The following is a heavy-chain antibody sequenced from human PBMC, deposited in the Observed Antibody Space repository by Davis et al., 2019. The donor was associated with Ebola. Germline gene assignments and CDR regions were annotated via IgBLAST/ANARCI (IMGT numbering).Heavy chain of an antibody. CDR3: ARQGCSGGSCYGNYYYGMDV. Sequence: GESLKISCEGSGYSFTNYWIGWVRQMPGKGLEWMGIIYPGDSDTRYSPSFQGQVTISADKSTSTAYLQWSSLKASDTAMYYCARQGCSGGSCYGNYYYGMDVWGQGTTVTVSS. D-gene: IGHD2-15*01. CDR2: IYPGDSDT. V-gene: IGHV5-51*01. J-gene: IGHJ6*02. CDR1: GYSFTNYW.